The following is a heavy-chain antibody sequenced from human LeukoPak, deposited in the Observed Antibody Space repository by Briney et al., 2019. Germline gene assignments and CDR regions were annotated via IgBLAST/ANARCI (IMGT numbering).Heavy chain of an antibody. CDR1: GYTFTSYG. J-gene: IGHJ6*02. V-gene: IGHV1-69*04. Sequence: ASVKVSCKASGYTFTSYGISWVRQAPGQGLEWMGRIIPIDGIVKYTQKFQGRVTITADKSTETAYMELISLRSEDTAVYYCARQTYCSRTSCQATYHYYGMDVWGQGTTVTVSS. CDR3: ARQTYCSRTSCQATYHYYGMDV. D-gene: IGHD2-2*01. CDR2: IIPIDGIV.